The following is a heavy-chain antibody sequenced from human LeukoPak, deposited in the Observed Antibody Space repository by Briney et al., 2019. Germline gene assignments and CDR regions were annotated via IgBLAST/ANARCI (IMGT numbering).Heavy chain of an antibody. CDR3: ARNPQSSMDV. CDR1: GFTFTSHG. V-gene: IGHV3-33*01. J-gene: IGHJ6*02. CDR2: IWFDGSKQ. Sequence: GRSLRLSCAASGFTFTSHGFHWVRQAPGKGLEWVAAIWFDGSKQCYADSVKGRFTVSRDDTKNTLFLQMNSLSTDDTAVYYCARNPQSSMDVWGQGTTVTVSS.